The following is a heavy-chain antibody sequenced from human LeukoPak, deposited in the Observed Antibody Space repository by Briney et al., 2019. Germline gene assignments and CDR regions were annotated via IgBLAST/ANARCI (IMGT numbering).Heavy chain of an antibody. D-gene: IGHD3-22*01. CDR1: GFTFSTCA. V-gene: IGHV3-43*02. CDR3: AKDWGAYYDSSGFYSGDFDY. Sequence: GGSLRLSCAASGFTFSTCAMSWVRQAPGKGLEWVSLISGDGGSTYYADSVKGRFTISRDNSKNSLYLQMNSLRTEDTALYYCAKDWGAYYDSSGFYSGDFDYWGQGTLVTVSS. J-gene: IGHJ4*02. CDR2: ISGDGGST.